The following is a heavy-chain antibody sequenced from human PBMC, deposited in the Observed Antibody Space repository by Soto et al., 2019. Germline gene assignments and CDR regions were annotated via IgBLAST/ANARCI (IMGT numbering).Heavy chain of an antibody. J-gene: IGHJ6*02. CDR1: VGSISSGDYY. D-gene: IGHD4-17*01. CDR2: IYYSGST. Sequence: TLSVTCTDSVGSISSGDYYWSWILQPPGKGLEWIGYIYYSGSTYYNPSLKSRVTISVDTSKNQFSLKLSSVTAADTAVYYCSAYGDYYYYGMDVWGQGTPVTAP. CDR3: SAYGDYYYYGMDV. V-gene: IGHV4-30-4*01.